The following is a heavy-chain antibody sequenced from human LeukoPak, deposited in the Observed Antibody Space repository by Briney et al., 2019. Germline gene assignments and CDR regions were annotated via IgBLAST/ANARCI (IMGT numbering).Heavy chain of an antibody. V-gene: IGHV3-23*01. CDR2: ISGRGDRT. Sequence: PGGSLRLSCAASGFTFSSYAMTWVRQAPGKGLEWVSGISGRGDRTYSADSVKGRFNISRDNSNNTLYVQMNSLRDDDTAVYYCAKASRESTVTTRHPIDYWGQGTLVTVSS. CDR1: GFTFSSYA. CDR3: AKASRESTVTTRHPIDY. J-gene: IGHJ4*02. D-gene: IGHD4-17*01.